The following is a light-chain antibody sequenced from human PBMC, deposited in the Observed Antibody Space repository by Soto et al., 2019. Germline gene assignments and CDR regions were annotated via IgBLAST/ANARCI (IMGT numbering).Light chain of an antibody. V-gene: IGLV2-11*01. CDR3: CSYAGSYTFDV. Sequence: QSALTQPRSGSGSPGQSVTISCTGTSSDVGGYNYVSWYQQHPGKAPKLIIYDVSKRPSGVPDRFSGSKSGNTASLTISGLQAYDEADYYCCSYAGSYTFDVFGTGTKVTVL. J-gene: IGLJ1*01. CDR1: SSDVGGYNY. CDR2: DVS.